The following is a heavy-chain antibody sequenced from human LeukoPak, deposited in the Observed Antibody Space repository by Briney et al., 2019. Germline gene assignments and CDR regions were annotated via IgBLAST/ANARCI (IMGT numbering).Heavy chain of an antibody. V-gene: IGHV7-4-1*02. J-gene: IGHJ3*02. CDR3: ATGEGGAAGVFDI. D-gene: IGHD3-10*01. CDR1: GYTFTSYV. Sequence: ASVKVSCEASGYTFTSYVMNWVRQAPGQGREWMGWINTNTGNLTYAQGFTGRFVFSLDTSVSTAYLQISSLKAEDTAVYYCATGEGGAAGVFDIWGQGTMVTVSS. CDR2: INTNTGNL.